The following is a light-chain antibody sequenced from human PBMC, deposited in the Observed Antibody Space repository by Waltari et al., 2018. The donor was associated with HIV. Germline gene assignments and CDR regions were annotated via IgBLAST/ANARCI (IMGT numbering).Light chain of an antibody. Sequence: SYELTQPPSVSVSPGQTANITCSGDKLGDKYACWYQKKPGQSPVLVIHQDTKRPSGIPERFSGSNSGNTATLTISGTQAMDEADYYCQAWDRSTVVFGGGTKLTVL. V-gene: IGLV3-1*01. CDR2: QDT. CDR3: QAWDRSTVV. J-gene: IGLJ2*01. CDR1: KLGDKY.